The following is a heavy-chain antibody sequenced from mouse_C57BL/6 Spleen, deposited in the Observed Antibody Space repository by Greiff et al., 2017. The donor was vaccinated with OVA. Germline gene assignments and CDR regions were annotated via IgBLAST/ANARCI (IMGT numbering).Heavy chain of an antibody. D-gene: IGHD2-4*01. CDR1: GFNIKDDY. CDR2: IDPENGDT. Sequence: EVQLQQSGAELVRPGASVKLSCTASGFNIKDDYMHWVKQRPEQGLEWIGWIDPENGDTEYASKFQGKATITADTSSNTAYLQLSSLTSEDTAVYYCFYYDYDGFAYWGQGTLVTVSA. V-gene: IGHV14-4*01. J-gene: IGHJ3*01. CDR3: FYYDYDGFAY.